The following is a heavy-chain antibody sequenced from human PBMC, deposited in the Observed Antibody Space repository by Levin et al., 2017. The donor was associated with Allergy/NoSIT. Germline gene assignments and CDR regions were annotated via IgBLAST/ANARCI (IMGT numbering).Heavy chain of an antibody. D-gene: IGHD4-23*01. Sequence: GESLKISCSASGFTFSDYTMHWVRQAPGKGLEYVSDISSNGDSPYYADSVKGRFTISRDNSKNTLYLQMSSLRAEDTAVYYCVKDKGVGYGGNSAFFVYWGQGTRVTVSS. CDR1: GFTFSDYT. CDR3: VKDKGVGYGGNSAFFVY. CDR2: ISSNGDSP. V-gene: IGHV3-64D*06. J-gene: IGHJ4*02.